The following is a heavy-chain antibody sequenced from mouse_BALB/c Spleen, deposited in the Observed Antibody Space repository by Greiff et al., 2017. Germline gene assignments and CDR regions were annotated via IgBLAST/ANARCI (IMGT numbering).Heavy chain of an antibody. CDR2: ISSGGST. CDR1: GFTFSSYA. Sequence: EVQRVESGGGLVKPGGSLKLSCAASGFTFSSYAMSWVRQTPEKRLEWVASISSGGSTYYPDSVKGRFTISRDNARNILYLQMSSLRSEDTAMYYCARGGYGYEDFDYWGQGTTLTVSS. D-gene: IGHD1-2*01. J-gene: IGHJ2*01. V-gene: IGHV5-6-5*01. CDR3: ARGGYGYEDFDY.